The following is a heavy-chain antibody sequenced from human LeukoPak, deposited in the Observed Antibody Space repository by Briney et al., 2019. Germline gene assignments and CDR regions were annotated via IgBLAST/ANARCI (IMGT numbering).Heavy chain of an antibody. Sequence: GGSLRLSCAASGFTFSNYWMNWVRQAPGKGLEWVANIRQDGTEKYFVDSVEGRFIISRDNAKNSLYLQMNSLRAEDTAVYYCARTHTTFFDYWGQGTLVTVSS. V-gene: IGHV3-7*03. CDR1: GFTFSNYW. D-gene: IGHD1-1*01. CDR3: ARTHTTFFDY. J-gene: IGHJ4*02. CDR2: IRQDGTEK.